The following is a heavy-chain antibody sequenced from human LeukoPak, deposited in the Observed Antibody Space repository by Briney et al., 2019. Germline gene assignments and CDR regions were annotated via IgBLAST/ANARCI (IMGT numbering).Heavy chain of an antibody. V-gene: IGHV4-34*01. CDR1: GGSFSGYY. CDR2: INHSGST. Sequence: SETLSLTCAVYGGSFSGYYWSWIRQPPGKGLEWIGEINHSGSTNYNPSLKSRVTISVDTSENQFSLKLSSVTAADTAVYYCARRYQLLYGGSWFDPWGQGTLVTVSS. J-gene: IGHJ5*02. D-gene: IGHD2-2*02. CDR3: ARRYQLLYGGSWFDP.